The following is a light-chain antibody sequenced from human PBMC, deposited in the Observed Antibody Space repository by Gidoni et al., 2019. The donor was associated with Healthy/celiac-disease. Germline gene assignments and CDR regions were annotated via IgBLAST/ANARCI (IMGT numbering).Light chain of an antibody. V-gene: IGKV3-20*01. CDR3: QQYGSSSWT. J-gene: IGKJ1*01. CDR1: QSVSSSY. Sequence: EIVLTQSPGTLSLSPGERANLSCRASQSVSSSYLAWYPQKPGQAHRRLIYGASSRDTGIPDRFIGSGSGTDFTLTISRLEPEDFAVYYCQQYGSSSWTFGQGTKVEIK. CDR2: GAS.